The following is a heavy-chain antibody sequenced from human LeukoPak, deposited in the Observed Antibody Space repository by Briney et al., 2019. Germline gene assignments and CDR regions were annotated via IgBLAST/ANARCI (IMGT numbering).Heavy chain of an antibody. CDR3: ASLFSYGMDV. J-gene: IGHJ6*02. Sequence: GRSLRLSCAASGFTFSSYGMNWVRQAPGKGLEWVAVISYDGSNKYYADSVKGRFTISRDNSKNTLYLQMNGLRAEDTAVYYCASLFSYGMDVWGQGTTVTVSS. D-gene: IGHD3-3*01. V-gene: IGHV3-30*03. CDR1: GFTFSSYG. CDR2: ISYDGSNK.